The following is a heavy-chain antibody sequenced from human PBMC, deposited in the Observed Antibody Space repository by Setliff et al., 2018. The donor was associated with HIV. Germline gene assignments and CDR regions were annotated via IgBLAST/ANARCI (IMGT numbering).Heavy chain of an antibody. V-gene: IGHV1-18*01. Sequence: ASVKVSCKASAYSFSKYGISWVRQAPGQGLEWMGWISGFNGNTNYAQKLQGRVTMTTDTSTTTAYMELRSLRSDDTAVYFCARDQMMTMVRGVVMENDYWGQGTLVTVSS. J-gene: IGHJ4*02. CDR2: ISGFNGNT. D-gene: IGHD3-10*01. CDR1: AYSFSKYG. CDR3: ARDQMMTMVRGVVMENDY.